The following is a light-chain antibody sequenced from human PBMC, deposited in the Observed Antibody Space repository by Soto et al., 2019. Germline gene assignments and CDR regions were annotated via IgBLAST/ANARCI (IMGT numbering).Light chain of an antibody. CDR3: CSFAGSYTYV. V-gene: IGLV2-11*01. CDR1: SSDVGAYDY. J-gene: IGLJ1*01. Sequence: QSVLTQPRSVSGSPGQSVTISCTGTSSDVGAYDYVSWYQQHPDKAPKLIIYDVTMRPSGVPDRFSGSKSGNTASLTISGLQSEDEADYFCCSFAGSYTYVFATGTRSPS. CDR2: DVT.